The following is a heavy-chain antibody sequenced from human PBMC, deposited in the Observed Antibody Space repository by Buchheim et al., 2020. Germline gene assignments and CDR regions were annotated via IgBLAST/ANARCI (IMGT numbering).Heavy chain of an antibody. Sequence: EVQLVESGGGVIQPGGSLRLSCAASGFTFSSHWMHWVRQAPGKGLEWVSRISSDGSSERYADSVKGRFTISRDNAQITVYLQMNSLRAEDTAVYYCARDKAYFDSSGYYFYYFGMDVWGQGTT. CDR2: ISSDGSSE. D-gene: IGHD3-22*01. J-gene: IGHJ6*01. CDR3: ARDKAYFDSSGYYFYYFGMDV. V-gene: IGHV3-74*01. CDR1: GFTFSSHW.